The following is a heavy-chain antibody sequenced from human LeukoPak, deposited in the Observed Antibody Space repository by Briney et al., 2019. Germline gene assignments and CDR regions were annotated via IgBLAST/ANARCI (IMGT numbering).Heavy chain of an antibody. CDR2: VNHSGST. J-gene: IGHJ4*02. CDR1: GGSFSGYY. V-gene: IGHV4-34*01. Sequence: SETLSLTCAVYGGSFSGYYWSWMRQPPGKGLEWIGEVNHSGSTDYNPPLKSRVTISVHTSKNQFSLQISPATAADTAVYYCGKGRRIYKQHDFWSGYYTPWLDYWGQGTLVTVSS. CDR3: GKGRRIYKQHDFWSGYYTPWLDY. D-gene: IGHD3-3*01.